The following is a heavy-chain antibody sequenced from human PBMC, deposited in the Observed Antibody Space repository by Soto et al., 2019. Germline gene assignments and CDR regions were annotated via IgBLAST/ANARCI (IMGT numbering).Heavy chain of an antibody. V-gene: IGHV1-46*03. CDR1: GYTLSSYY. Sequence: ASVKVSCKASGYTLSSYYTHWVRQAPGQGLEWMGIINTSGGSTTYAQKFQGRVTMTRDTSTSTVYMELSSLTSEDTAVYYCARASVSGRRFDYWGEGTLVTVSS. J-gene: IGHJ4*02. D-gene: IGHD6-19*01. CDR3: ARASVSGRRFDY. CDR2: INTSGGST.